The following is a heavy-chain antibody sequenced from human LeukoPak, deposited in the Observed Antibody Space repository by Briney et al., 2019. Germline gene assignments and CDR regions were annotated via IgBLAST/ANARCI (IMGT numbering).Heavy chain of an antibody. V-gene: IGHV3-30-3*01. CDR1: GFTFSSNA. J-gene: IGHJ5*02. D-gene: IGHD3-22*01. CDR3: AREGYYYDSSGYSTSENWFDP. Sequence: GGSLRLSCAASGFTFSSNAMHWVRQAPGKGLEWVAVISYDGSNKYYADSVKGRFTISRDNSKNTLYLQMNSQRAEDTAVYYCAREGYYYDSSGYSTSENWFDPWGQGTLVTVSS. CDR2: ISYDGSNK.